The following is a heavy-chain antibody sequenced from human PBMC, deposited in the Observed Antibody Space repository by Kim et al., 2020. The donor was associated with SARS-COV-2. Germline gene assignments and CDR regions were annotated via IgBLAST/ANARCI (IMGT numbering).Heavy chain of an antibody. V-gene: IGHV3-23*01. J-gene: IGHJ4*02. D-gene: IGHD6-6*01. CDR3: AKDSFWNVGSSWDY. Sequence: ADARKGRFTNPRDNSKNTLYLQMNRLRAEDTAVYYCAKDSFWNVGSSWDYWGQGTLVTVSS.